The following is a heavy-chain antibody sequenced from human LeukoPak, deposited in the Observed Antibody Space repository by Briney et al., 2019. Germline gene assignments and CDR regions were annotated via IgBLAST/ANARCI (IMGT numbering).Heavy chain of an antibody. Sequence: ASLKVSSMASLYTFTTYYVHWVRQAPGQGLEWMGIMNPSDGSTSYAQKFQGRVTMTKDTSTSTIYMELRSLRYEDTAVYYCARGASSGWFSSGWDYWGQGTLVTVSS. V-gene: IGHV1-46*01. CDR1: LYTFTTYY. J-gene: IGHJ4*02. D-gene: IGHD6-19*01. CDR3: ARGASSGWFSSGWDY. CDR2: MNPSDGST.